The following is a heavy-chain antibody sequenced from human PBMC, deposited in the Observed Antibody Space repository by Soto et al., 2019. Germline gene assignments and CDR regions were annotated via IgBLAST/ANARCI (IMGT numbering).Heavy chain of an antibody. D-gene: IGHD2-2*01. J-gene: IGHJ4*02. Sequence: GSLRLSCAASGFTFSSYSMNWVRQAPGKGLEWVSFISSNSFFIYYADSVKGRFTISRDNAKNSLHLQMNSLRAEDTAVYYCVRVTYCSSSSCSPFDCWGQGTLVTVSS. V-gene: IGHV3-21*01. CDR1: GFTFSSYS. CDR2: ISSNSFFI. CDR3: VRVTYCSSSSCSPFDC.